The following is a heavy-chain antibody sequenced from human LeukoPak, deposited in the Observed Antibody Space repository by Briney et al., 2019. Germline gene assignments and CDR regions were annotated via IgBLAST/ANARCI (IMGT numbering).Heavy chain of an antibody. Sequence: GGSLRLSCAASGFTFRTYAMSWVRQAPGKGLVWVSRINSDGSSTAYAGSVKGRFTISRDNAKNTLYLQMNSLRAEDTAVYFCARDLSTTWRPEDAFDIWGQGTMVTVSS. CDR3: ARDLSTTWRPEDAFDI. V-gene: IGHV3-74*01. D-gene: IGHD1-14*01. J-gene: IGHJ3*02. CDR2: INSDGSST. CDR1: GFTFRTYA.